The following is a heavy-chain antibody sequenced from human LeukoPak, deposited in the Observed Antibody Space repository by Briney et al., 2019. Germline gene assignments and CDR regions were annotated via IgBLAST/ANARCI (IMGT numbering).Heavy chain of an antibody. CDR2: ITSSGRST. CDR3: TRDPDYGDPD. J-gene: IGHJ4*02. V-gene: IGHV3-11*01. D-gene: IGHD2-21*01. CDR1: GFSFSDHY. Sequence: PGGSLRLSCTASGFSFSDHYMTWMRHAPGKGPEWISYITSSGRSTDYADSVKGRFIISRDNAMNSMFLQMSSLRVDDTAVYYCTRDPDYGDPDWGQGTLATVSS.